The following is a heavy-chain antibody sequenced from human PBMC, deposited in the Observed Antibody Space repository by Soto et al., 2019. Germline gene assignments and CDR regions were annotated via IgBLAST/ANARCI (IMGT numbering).Heavy chain of an antibody. CDR3: ARDGMVRGRYYYGMDV. J-gene: IGHJ6*02. D-gene: IGHD3-10*01. Sequence: QVQLVESGGGVVQPGRSLRLSCAASGFTFSSYGMHWVRQAPGKGLEWVAVIWYDGSNKYYADSVKGRFTISRDNSKNTLYLQMNSLRAEDTAVYYCARDGMVRGRYYYGMDVWGQGTTVTVSS. V-gene: IGHV3-33*01. CDR1: GFTFSSYG. CDR2: IWYDGSNK.